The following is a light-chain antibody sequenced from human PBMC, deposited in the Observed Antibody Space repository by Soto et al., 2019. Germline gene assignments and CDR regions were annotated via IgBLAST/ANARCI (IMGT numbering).Light chain of an antibody. V-gene: IGLV1-44*01. Sequence: QAVLTQPPSASGTPGQRVTISCSGSSSNIGSNTVNWYQQLPGTAPKLLIYSNDQRPSGVPDRFSGSKSGTSASLAISGLQSEDEADYYCAAWDDNLNGQVFGGGTNVTVL. CDR1: SSNIGSNT. J-gene: IGLJ3*02. CDR3: AAWDDNLNGQV. CDR2: SND.